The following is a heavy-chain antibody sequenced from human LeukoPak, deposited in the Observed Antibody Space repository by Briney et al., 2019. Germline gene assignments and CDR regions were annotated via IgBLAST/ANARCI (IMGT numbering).Heavy chain of an antibody. Sequence: GASLKVSCKASGGTFSSYAISWVRQAPGQGLEWMGGIIPIFGTANYAQKFQGRVTITADESTSTAYMELSSLRSEDTAVYYCARDTPHDYGDYGVSWYFDLWGRGTLVTVSS. V-gene: IGHV1-69*13. D-gene: IGHD4-17*01. CDR2: IIPIFGTA. CDR1: GGTFSSYA. J-gene: IGHJ2*01. CDR3: ARDTPHDYGDYGVSWYFDL.